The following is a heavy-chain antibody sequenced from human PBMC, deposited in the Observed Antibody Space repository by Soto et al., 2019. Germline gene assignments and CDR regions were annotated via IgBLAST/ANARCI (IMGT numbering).Heavy chain of an antibody. CDR2: IYYSGST. CDR1: GGSISSSSYY. D-gene: IGHD4-17*01. CDR3: ARRSDGDSLGY. J-gene: IGHJ4*02. V-gene: IGHV4-39*01. Sequence: QLQLQESGPGLVKPSETLSLTCTVSGGSISSSSYYWGWIRQPPGKGLEWIGSIYYSGSTYYNPSLKSRVTISVDTSKNQFSLKLSSVTAADTAVYYCARRSDGDSLGYWGQGTLVTVSS.